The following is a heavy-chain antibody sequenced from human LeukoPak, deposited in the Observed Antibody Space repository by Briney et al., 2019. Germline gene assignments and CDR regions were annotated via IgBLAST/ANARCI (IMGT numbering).Heavy chain of an antibody. Sequence: ASVKVSCKASGYTFTGYYIHWVRQAPGQGLEWMGWMNPNSGNTGYAQKFQGRVTMTRNTSISTAYMELSSLRSEDTAVYYCARGPRWFDPWGQGTLVTVSS. J-gene: IGHJ5*02. CDR1: GYTFTGYY. V-gene: IGHV1-8*02. CDR2: MNPNSGNT. CDR3: ARGPRWFDP.